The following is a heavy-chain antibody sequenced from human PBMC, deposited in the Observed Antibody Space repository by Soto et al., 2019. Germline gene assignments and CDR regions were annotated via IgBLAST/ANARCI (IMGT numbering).Heavy chain of an antibody. Sequence: GGSLRLSCAVSGFSFSDYYMSWIRQAPGKGLEWVSYISSSGDIIYYADSVKGRFTISRDNAKNSLYLQMNSLRAEDTAVYYCARDLGYYASDGYFDYWGQGTVVTVS. CDR3: ARDLGYYASDGYFDY. J-gene: IGHJ4*02. CDR1: GFSFSDYY. CDR2: ISSSGDII. V-gene: IGHV3-11*01. D-gene: IGHD3-22*01.